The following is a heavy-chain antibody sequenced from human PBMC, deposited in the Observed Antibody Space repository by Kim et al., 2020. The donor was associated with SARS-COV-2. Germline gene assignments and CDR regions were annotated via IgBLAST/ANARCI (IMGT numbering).Heavy chain of an antibody. J-gene: IGHJ4*02. D-gene: IGHD3-22*01. CDR3: AKAPYYYDSSGYNYFDY. V-gene: IGHV3-30*02. Sequence: VKGRFTISRDNSKNTLYLQMNSLRAEDTAVYYCAKAPYYYDSSGYNYFDYWGQGTLVTVSS.